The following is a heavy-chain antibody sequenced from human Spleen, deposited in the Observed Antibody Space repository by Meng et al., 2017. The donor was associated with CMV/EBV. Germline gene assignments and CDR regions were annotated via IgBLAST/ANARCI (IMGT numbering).Heavy chain of an antibody. J-gene: IGHJ5*02. V-gene: IGHV4-39*01. CDR3: ARPISVTGTRVWFDP. CDR2: FAYGGRT. CDR1: RSDAYC. Sequence: RSDAYCWGWRRQPPGKGLEWIGSFAYGGRTYYNPSLQSRVTRSVDTYKNQFSLNLSSVTAADTALYYCARPISVTGTRVWFDPWGQGSLVTVSS. D-gene: IGHD6-19*01.